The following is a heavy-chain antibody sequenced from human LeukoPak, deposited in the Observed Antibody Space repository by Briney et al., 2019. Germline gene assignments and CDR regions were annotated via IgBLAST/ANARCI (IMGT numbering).Heavy chain of an antibody. CDR1: GGSISSYY. CDR3: AGTQGGYFDY. D-gene: IGHD3-16*01. CDR2: IYYSGST. Sequence: SETLSLTCTVSGGSISSYYWSWIRQPPGKGLEWIGYIYYSGSTNYNPSLKSRVTISVDTSKNQFSLKVNSVTAADTAVYYCAGTQGGYFDYWGQGTLVTVSS. J-gene: IGHJ4*02. V-gene: IGHV4-59*01.